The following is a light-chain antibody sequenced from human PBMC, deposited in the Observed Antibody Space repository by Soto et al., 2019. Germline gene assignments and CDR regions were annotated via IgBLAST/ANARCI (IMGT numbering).Light chain of an antibody. V-gene: IGKV3-20*01. J-gene: IGKJ1*01. CDR1: HIFSNNY. Sequence: EIVLTQSPGTLSLSPGERATLSCRASHIFSNNYLAWYQQKPVQAPRLLIYGASNRATGIPDRFSGSGSGTDFTLTISRLEPDDFAVYYCQQYGSSGTFGQGTKVDIK. CDR3: QQYGSSGT. CDR2: GAS.